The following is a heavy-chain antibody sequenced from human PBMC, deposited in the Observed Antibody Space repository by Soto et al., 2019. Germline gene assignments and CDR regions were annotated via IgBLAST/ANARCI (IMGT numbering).Heavy chain of an antibody. Sequence: SETLSLTCAVSGSSVSGDFYWAWIRQPPGKGLEWIGSVYPSGNTYYLPSLRGRISLSIDTSKNQISLTLTSVTAADTALFYCVAYSASHYWFGLWGQGTLVTVSS. CDR3: VAYSASHYWFGL. V-gene: IGHV4-38-2*01. CDR2: VYPSGNT. D-gene: IGHD6-13*01. CDR1: GSSVSGDFY. J-gene: IGHJ5*02.